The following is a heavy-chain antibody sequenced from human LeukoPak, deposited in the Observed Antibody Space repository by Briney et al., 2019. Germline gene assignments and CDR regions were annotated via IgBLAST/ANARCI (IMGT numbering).Heavy chain of an antibody. CDR1: GGSISSSSYY. CDR3: ASGSSSWTVDY. Sequence: SETLSLTCTVSGGSISSSSYYWSWIRQPAGKGLEWIGRIYTSGSTNYNPSLKSRVTMSVDTSKNQFSLKLSSVTAADTAVYYCASGSSSWTVDYWGQGTLVTVSS. D-gene: IGHD6-13*01. J-gene: IGHJ4*02. V-gene: IGHV4-61*02. CDR2: IYTSGST.